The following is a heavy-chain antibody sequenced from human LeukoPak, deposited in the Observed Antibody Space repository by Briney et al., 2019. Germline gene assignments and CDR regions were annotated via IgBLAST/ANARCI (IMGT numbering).Heavy chain of an antibody. D-gene: IGHD3-9*01. CDR1: GFTFSSYA. V-gene: IGHV3-23*01. J-gene: IGHJ4*02. CDR3: AKMNVLTGYYSPNFDF. Sequence: GGSLRLSCAASGFTFSSYAMSWVRQAPRKGLEWVSVVSGSGSSTDYADSVKGRFTISRDNAKNTLYLQMSSLRGEDTGVYYCAKMNVLTGYYSPNFDFWGQGTLVTVSS. CDR2: VSGSGSST.